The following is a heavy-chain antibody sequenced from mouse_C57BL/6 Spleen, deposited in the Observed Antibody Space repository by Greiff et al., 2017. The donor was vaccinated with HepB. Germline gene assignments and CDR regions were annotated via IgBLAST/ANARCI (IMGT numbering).Heavy chain of an antibody. CDR2: IYPGSGST. CDR3: AREGNYPDY. V-gene: IGHV1-55*01. J-gene: IGHJ2*01. CDR1: GYTFTRYW. Sequence: VQLQQPGAELVKPGASVKMSCKASGYTFTRYWITWVKPRPGQGLEWIGDIYPGSGSTNYYAKFKSKATLTVDTSSSTAYMQLSSLTSEDSAVYYCAREGNYPDYWGQGTTLTVSS.